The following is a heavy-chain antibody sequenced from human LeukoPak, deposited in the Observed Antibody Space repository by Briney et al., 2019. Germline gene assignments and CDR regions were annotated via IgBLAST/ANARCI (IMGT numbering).Heavy chain of an antibody. V-gene: IGHV1-69*05. J-gene: IGHJ4*02. CDR3: ARARGTSPYYFDY. D-gene: IGHD1-26*01. CDR2: IIPICGTA. CDR1: GGTFSSDA. Sequence: SGKVSCKASGGTFSSDAISWLRQAPGQGLEWMGGIIPICGTANYAQKFQGRVTITTDESTSTAYMELSSLRSEDTAVYYCARARGTSPYYFDYWGQGTLVTVSS.